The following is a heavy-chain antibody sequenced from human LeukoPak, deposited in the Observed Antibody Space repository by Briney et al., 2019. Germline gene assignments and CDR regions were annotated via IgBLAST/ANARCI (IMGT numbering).Heavy chain of an antibody. J-gene: IGHJ4*02. CDR3: ARENSRSYREFDY. CDR2: IYTSGST. D-gene: IGHD1-26*01. Sequence: SETLSLTCTVSGGSISRYYWSWIRQPAGKGLEWIGRIYTSGSTNYNASPKSRVSMSVDTSKNQFSLKLSSVTAADTAVFYCARENSRSYREFDYWGQGTLVTVSS. V-gene: IGHV4-4*07. CDR1: GGSISRYY.